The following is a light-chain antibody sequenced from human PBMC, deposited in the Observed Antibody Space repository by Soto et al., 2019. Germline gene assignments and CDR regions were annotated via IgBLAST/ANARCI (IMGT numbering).Light chain of an antibody. J-gene: IGKJ5*01. CDR3: QQRSNWIT. CDR1: HSFSSSY. V-gene: IGKV3D-20*02. Sequence: DMVFTNSPGTLSLSPGERATLSCRASHSFSSSYLAWYQQKPGQAPRLLIYDASNRATGIPARFSGSGSGTDFTLTISSLEPEDFAVYYCQQRSNWITFGQGTRLEIK. CDR2: DAS.